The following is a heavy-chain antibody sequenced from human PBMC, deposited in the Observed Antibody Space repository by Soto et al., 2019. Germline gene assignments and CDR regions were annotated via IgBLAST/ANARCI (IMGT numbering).Heavy chain of an antibody. Sequence: EVQLVESGGGLVKPGGSLRLSCAASGFTFSLYSMIWVRQAPGKGLEWVASITSSSSYIYYEDSLKGRFTISRDNAKNSLCLQLDSLRAEDTAVYFCVRARSTDSRPDYWGQGTLVTVSS. CDR2: ITSSSSYI. V-gene: IGHV3-21*01. CDR1: GFTFSLYS. D-gene: IGHD3-22*01. CDR3: VRARSTDSRPDY. J-gene: IGHJ4*02.